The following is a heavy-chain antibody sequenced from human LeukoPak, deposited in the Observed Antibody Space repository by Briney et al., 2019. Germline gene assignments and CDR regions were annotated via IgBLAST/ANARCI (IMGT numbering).Heavy chain of an antibody. CDR1: GGSFSGYY. J-gene: IGHJ6*02. D-gene: IGHD3-3*02. CDR3: ARGDPGISTLPSYYGMVV. V-gene: IGHV4-34*01. Sequence: SETLSLTCAVYGGSFSGYYWSWIRQPPGKGPGWIGEINHSGSTNYNPSLKSRVTISVDTSKNQFSLKLSSVTAADTAVYYCARGDPGISTLPSYYGMVVWGQGTTVTVSS. CDR2: INHSGST.